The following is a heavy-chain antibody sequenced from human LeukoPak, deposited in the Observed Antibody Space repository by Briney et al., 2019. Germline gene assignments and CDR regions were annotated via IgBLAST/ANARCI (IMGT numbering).Heavy chain of an antibody. J-gene: IGHJ3*02. CDR2: ISNDGDT. Sequence: PGGSLRLSCAASGFTVSSNYMSWVRQGPGKGLECVSVISNDGDTYYADSVKGRFTISRDNAKNSLYLQMNSLRAEDTAVYYCARSMAQDVDAFDIWDQGTMVTVSS. V-gene: IGHV3-66*01. D-gene: IGHD2-21*01. CDR3: ARSMAQDVDAFDI. CDR1: GFTVSSNY.